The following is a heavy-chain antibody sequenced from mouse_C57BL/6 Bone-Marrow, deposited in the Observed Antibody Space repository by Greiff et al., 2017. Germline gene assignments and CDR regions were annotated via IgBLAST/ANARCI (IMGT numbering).Heavy chain of an antibody. CDR3: TYDEYFDY. D-gene: IGHD2-12*01. CDR2: IRLKSDNYAT. Sequence: EVNVVESGGGLVQPGGSMKLSCVASGFTFSNYWMNWVRQSPEKGLEWVAQIRLKSDNYATHYAESVKGRFTISRDDSKSSVYLQMNNLRAEDTGIYYCTYDEYFDYWGQGTTLTVSS. J-gene: IGHJ2*01. V-gene: IGHV6-3*01. CDR1: GFTFSNYW.